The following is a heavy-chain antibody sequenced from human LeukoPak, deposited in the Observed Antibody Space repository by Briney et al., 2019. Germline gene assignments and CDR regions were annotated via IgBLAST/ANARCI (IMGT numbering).Heavy chain of an antibody. CDR3: SSHAYGVFNWFDP. CDR2: IYYSGST. CDR1: GGTISSYY. D-gene: IGHD4-17*01. J-gene: IGHJ5*02. V-gene: IGHV4-59*08. Sequence: PSGSLSLTCTASGGTISSYYMSWVRQAPGKGLEWVGFIYYSGSTNYNASLKSRVTISVDKSKKQFSLQLSSVTAADTAVYYCSSHAYGVFNWFDPWGPGTLVPVSA.